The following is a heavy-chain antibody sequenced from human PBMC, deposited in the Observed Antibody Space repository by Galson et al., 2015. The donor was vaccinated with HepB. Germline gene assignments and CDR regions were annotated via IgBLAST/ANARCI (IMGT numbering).Heavy chain of an antibody. J-gene: IGHJ4*02. V-gene: IGHV3-21*01. CDR2: ISSSSSYI. D-gene: IGHD3-10*01. CDR3: ARDRQWNTYSGVEVDFDY. Sequence: SLRLSCAASGFTFSSYGMNWVRQAPGKGLEWVSSISSSSSYIYYADSVKGRFTISRDNAKNSLYLQMNSLRAEDTAVYYCARDRQWNTYSGVEVDFDYWGQGTLVTVSS. CDR1: GFTFSSYG.